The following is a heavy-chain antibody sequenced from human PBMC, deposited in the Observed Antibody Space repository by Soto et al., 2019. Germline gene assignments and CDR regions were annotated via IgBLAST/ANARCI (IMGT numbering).Heavy chain of an antibody. D-gene: IGHD3-3*01. J-gene: IGHJ2*01. CDR2: IHPRDSDT. Sequence: PGESLKISCQGSGYYFSDYWIGWVRQMPGRGLEWMGIIHPRDSDTKYSPSFQGHVTFSVDTSISTAFLSWNSLRASDTACYYCAREYYNLWSGSYCGSSYFDFWGRGTLVPVSS. CDR1: GYYFSDYW. V-gene: IGHV5-51*01. CDR3: AREYYNLWSGSYCGSSYFDF.